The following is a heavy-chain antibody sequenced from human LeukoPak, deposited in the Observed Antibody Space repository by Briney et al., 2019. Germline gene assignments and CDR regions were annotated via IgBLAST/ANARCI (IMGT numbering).Heavy chain of an antibody. V-gene: IGHV4-31*03. D-gene: IGHD3-22*01. Sequence: NPSETLSLTCTVSGGSISSGDYYWSWIRQHPGKGLEWIGYIYYSGSSYYNPSLKSRVTISVDTSKNQFSLKLSSVTAADTAVYCCARFYDSSGPARNSFDYWGQGTLVTVSS. CDR3: ARFYDSSGPARNSFDY. CDR1: GGSISSGDYY. J-gene: IGHJ4*02. CDR2: IYYSGSS.